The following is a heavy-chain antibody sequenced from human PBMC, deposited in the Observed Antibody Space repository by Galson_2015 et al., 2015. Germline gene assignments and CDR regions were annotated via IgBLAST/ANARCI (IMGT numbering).Heavy chain of an antibody. CDR1: GYTFTSYA. V-gene: IGHV7-4-1*02. CDR2: INTNTGNP. Sequence: SVKVSCKASGYTFTSYAMNWVRQAPGQGLEWMGWINTNTGNPTYAQGFTGRFVFSLDTSVSTAYLQISSLKAEDTAVYYCARMNSGYDSTYSYYYGMDVWGQGTTVTVSS. J-gene: IGHJ6*02. D-gene: IGHD5-12*01. CDR3: ARMNSGYDSTYSYYYGMDV.